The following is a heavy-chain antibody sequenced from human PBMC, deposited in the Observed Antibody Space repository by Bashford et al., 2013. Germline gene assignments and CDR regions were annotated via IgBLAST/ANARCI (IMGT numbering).Heavy chain of an antibody. D-gene: IGHD7-27*01. Sequence: GESLKISCEASGYDFTSYYIGWVRQMPGKGLEWVAIISPGDSDTRYSPSLQGHVTISVDKSISTAYLQWSSLKASDTAMYYCVRLTGDRVFDYWGQGTLVTVSS. J-gene: IGHJ4*02. CDR3: VRLTGDRVFDY. CDR2: ISPGDSDT. CDR1: GYDFTSYY. V-gene: IGHV5-51*01.